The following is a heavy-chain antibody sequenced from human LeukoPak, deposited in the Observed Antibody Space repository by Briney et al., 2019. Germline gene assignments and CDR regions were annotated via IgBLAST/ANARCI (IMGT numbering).Heavy chain of an antibody. J-gene: IGHJ4*02. CDR2: ISYDGSNK. CDR1: GFTFSSYG. D-gene: IGHD3-3*02. CDR3: ARVLSRSY. V-gene: IGHV3-30*03. Sequence: GGSLRLSCAASGFTFSSYGMHWVRQAPGKGLEWVAVISYDGSNKYYADSVKGRFTISRDNSKNTLYLQMNSLRAEDTAVYYCARVLSRSYWGQGTLVTVSS.